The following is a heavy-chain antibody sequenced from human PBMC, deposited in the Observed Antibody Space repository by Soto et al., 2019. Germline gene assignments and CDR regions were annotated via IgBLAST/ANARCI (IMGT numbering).Heavy chain of an antibody. CDR2: ISGSGGST. V-gene: IGHV3-23*01. Sequence: EVQLLESGGGLVQPGGSLRLSCAASGFTFSSYAMSWVRQAPGKGLEWVSAISGSGGSTYYADSVKGRFTISRDNSKNTLYLQMNSLRAEDTAVYYCAKDLDSPLRYFDWHHYDFRIYGMDVWGQGTTVTVSS. CDR3: AKDLDSPLRYFDWHHYDFRIYGMDV. J-gene: IGHJ6*02. CDR1: GFTFSSYA. D-gene: IGHD3-9*01.